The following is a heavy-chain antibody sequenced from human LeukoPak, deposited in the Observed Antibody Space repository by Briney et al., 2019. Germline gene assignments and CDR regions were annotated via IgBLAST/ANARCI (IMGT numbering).Heavy chain of an antibody. CDR2: INPTRGDT. CDR1: GFPFTGHY. V-gene: IGHV1-2*02. J-gene: IGHJ3*02. Sequence: ASVRVSCTSSGFPFTGHYMHWVRQAPGQGLEWIGYINPTRGDTYYSEKFRGRVTMTRDTSIRTAYMELNRLSSDDTAVYFCARDHTYYYDSSSYVDDALDIWGQGTMVTVFS. CDR3: ARDHTYYYDSSSYVDDALDI. D-gene: IGHD3-22*01.